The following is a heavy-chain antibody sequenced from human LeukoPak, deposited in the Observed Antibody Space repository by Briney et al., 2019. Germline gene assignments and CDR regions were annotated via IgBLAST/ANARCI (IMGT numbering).Heavy chain of an antibody. J-gene: IGHJ4*02. D-gene: IGHD2-15*01. CDR2: FYYSGST. CDR1: GGSISSYY. CDR3: ARMDCSGGSCYSFDY. Sequence: SETLSLTCTVSGGSISSYYWSWIRQPPGKGLEWIGYFYYSGSTNSNPSLKSRVTISVDTPKNQFSLRLNSVTAADTAVYYCARMDCSGGSCYSFDYWGQGTLVTVSS. V-gene: IGHV4-59*01.